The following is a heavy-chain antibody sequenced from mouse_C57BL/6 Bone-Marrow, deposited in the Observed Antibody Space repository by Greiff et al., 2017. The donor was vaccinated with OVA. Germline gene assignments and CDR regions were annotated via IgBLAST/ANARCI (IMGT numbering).Heavy chain of an antibody. Sequence: VQLQQSGAELVRPGTSVKVSCKASGYAFTNYLIEWVKQRPGQGLEWIGVINPGSGGTNYNEKFKGKATLTADKSSSTAYMPLSSLTSEDSAVYIGARGLSGNPGYFDVWGTGTTVTVSS. CDR1: GYAFTNYL. CDR3: ARGLSGNPGYFDV. D-gene: IGHD2-1*01. CDR2: INPGSGGT. J-gene: IGHJ1*03. V-gene: IGHV1-54*01.